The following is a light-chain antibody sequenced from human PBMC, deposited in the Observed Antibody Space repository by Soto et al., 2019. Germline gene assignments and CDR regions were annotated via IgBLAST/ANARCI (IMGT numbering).Light chain of an antibody. J-gene: IGKJ1*01. Sequence: EIVLTQSPATLSLSPGERATLSGRASQSVSGYLAWFQQKPGQAPRLRIYDTSNRATGIPARFSGSGSETDFTLTISSLEPEDFAVYYCQQRSNWPRTVGQGTKVEIK. CDR2: DTS. CDR1: QSVSGY. CDR3: QQRSNWPRT. V-gene: IGKV3-11*01.